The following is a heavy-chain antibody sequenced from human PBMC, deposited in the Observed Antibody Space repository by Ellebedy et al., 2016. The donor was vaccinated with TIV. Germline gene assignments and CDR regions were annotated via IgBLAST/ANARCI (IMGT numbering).Heavy chain of an antibody. CDR3: ANPEDIVVVPAARFDY. V-gene: IGHV3-23*01. CDR2: ISGSGGST. Sequence: GESLKISXAASGFTFDDYAMHWVRQAPGKGLEWVSAISGSGGSTYYADSVKGRFTISRDNSKNTLYLQMNSLRAEDTAVYYCANPEDIVVVPAARFDYWGQGTLVTVSS. D-gene: IGHD2-2*01. J-gene: IGHJ4*02. CDR1: GFTFDDYA.